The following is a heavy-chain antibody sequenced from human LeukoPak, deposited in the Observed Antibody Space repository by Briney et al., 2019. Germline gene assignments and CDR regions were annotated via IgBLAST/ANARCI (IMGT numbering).Heavy chain of an antibody. J-gene: IGHJ6*04. CDR3: AKNPGPGIAVAGTLDV. CDR1: GFTFSSYA. D-gene: IGHD6-19*01. Sequence: GGSLRLSCAASGFTFSSYAMSWVRQAPGKGLEWVSAISGSGGSTCYADSVKGRFTISRDNSKNTLYLQMNSLRAEDTAVYYCAKNPGPGIAVAGTLDVWGKGTTVTVSS. CDR2: ISGSGGST. V-gene: IGHV3-23*01.